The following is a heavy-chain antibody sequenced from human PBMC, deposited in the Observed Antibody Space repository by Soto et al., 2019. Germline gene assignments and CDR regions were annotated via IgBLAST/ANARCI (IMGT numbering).Heavy chain of an antibody. D-gene: IGHD4-17*01. CDR3: ARGGYSDYYFDY. J-gene: IGHJ4*02. CDR1: GDSISSGDWS. Sequence: QLQLQESGSRLVKPSQTLSLTCAVSGDSISSGDWSWSWIRQPPGKGLEWIGYIYHSGSTSYNPSLTSRVTISVDQSKHQFSLKLSSVTAADTAVYYCARGGYSDYYFDYWGEGTLVTVSS. CDR2: IYHSGST. V-gene: IGHV4-30-2*01.